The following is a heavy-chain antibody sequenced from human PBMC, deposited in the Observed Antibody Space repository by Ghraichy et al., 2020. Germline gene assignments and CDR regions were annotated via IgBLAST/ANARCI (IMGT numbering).Heavy chain of an antibody. CDR1: GFTFSDYW. V-gene: IGHV3-7*01. CDR3: ARGLWAGHCTSASCHPNWFDP. D-gene: IGHD2-2*01. J-gene: IGHJ5*02. Sequence: GSLRLSCAAPGFTFSDYWMSWVRQAPGKGLEWVAYIKEDGSEKHYVDSVKGRFTISRDNAKNSLYVQMNGLRTEDTAVYYCARGLWAGHCTSASCHPNWFDPWGQGTLVTFSS. CDR2: IKEDGSEK.